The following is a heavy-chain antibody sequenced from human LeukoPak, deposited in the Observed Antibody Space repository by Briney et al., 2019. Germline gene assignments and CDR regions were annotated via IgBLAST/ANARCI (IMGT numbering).Heavy chain of an antibody. CDR2: IYYSGST. CDR1: GGSISSYY. Sequence: SETLSLTCTVSGGSISSYYWSWIRQPPGKGLEWIGYIYYSGSTNYNPSLKSRVTISVDTSKNQFSLKLSSVIAADTAVYYCARSSGNYYDSSGHDYWGQGTLVTVSS. CDR3: ARSSGNYYDSSGHDY. J-gene: IGHJ4*02. V-gene: IGHV4-59*01. D-gene: IGHD3-22*01.